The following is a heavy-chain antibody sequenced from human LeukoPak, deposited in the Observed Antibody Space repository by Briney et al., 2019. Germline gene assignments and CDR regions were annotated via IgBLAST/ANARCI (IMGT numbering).Heavy chain of an antibody. D-gene: IGHD6-19*01. Sequence: PGGSLRHPCAASGFTFGSYAMYLVRQAPGKGLEWVSGISGSGGSTFYADSVKGRFTISRDNSENTVYLQMNSLRADDTAVYYCAKATAGYSSGRYPGWPVDYWGQGALVPVSS. J-gene: IGHJ4*02. V-gene: IGHV3-23*01. CDR3: AKATAGYSSGRYPGWPVDY. CDR1: GFTFGSYA. CDR2: ISGSGGST.